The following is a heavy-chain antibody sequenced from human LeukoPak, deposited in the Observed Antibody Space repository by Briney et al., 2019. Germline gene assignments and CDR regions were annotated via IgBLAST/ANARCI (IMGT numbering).Heavy chain of an antibody. CDR3: ARSSVRRSMVRGVVSSPFDI. CDR1: GYTFTSYG. V-gene: IGHV1-18*01. D-gene: IGHD3-10*01. J-gene: IGHJ3*02. Sequence: EASVKVSCKASGYTFTSYGISWVRQAPGQGLEWMGWISAYNGNTNYAQKLQGRVTMTTDTSTSTAYMELRSLRSDDTAVYYCARSSVRRSMVRGVVSSPFDIWGQGTMVTVSS. CDR2: ISAYNGNT.